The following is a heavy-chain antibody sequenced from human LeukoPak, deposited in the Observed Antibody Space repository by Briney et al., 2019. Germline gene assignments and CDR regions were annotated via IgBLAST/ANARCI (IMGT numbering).Heavy chain of an antibody. Sequence: ASETLSLTCGVSDEFYSGYYWSWLRQPPGKGLEWIGDINHSETTKYNPSLKSRVTISIDTSKNQFSLKVNSVTGADTAVYYCARLPLGAFGEVLNFDYWGQGTLVTVSS. V-gene: IGHV4-34*01. J-gene: IGHJ4*02. CDR3: ARLPLGAFGEVLNFDY. D-gene: IGHD3-10*01. CDR2: INHSETT. CDR1: DEFYSGYY.